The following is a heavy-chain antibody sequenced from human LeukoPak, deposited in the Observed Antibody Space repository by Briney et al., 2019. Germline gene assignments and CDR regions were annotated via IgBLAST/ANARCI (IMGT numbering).Heavy chain of an antibody. Sequence: ASVKVSCKASGNTFTSYDISWVRQAPGQGLEWMGWISAYNGNTNYAQKLQGRVTMTTDTSTSTAYMELRSLRSDDTAVYYCARVVRCSSTSCYAANWFDPWGQGTLVTVSS. V-gene: IGHV1-18*01. D-gene: IGHD2-2*01. CDR1: GNTFTSYD. J-gene: IGHJ5*02. CDR2: ISAYNGNT. CDR3: ARVVRCSSTSCYAANWFDP.